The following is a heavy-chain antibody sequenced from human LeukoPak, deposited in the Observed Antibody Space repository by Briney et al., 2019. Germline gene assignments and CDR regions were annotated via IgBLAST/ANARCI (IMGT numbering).Heavy chain of an antibody. CDR3: ARIAVAGQDY. D-gene: IGHD6-19*01. CDR2: INPNSGGT. V-gene: IGHV1-2*02. J-gene: IGHJ4*01. Sequence: ASVKVSCKADGYTLTGYYMHWVRQAHGQGLEWMGWINPNSGGTNYAQKHQGKVTIPRDTSISSAYMELSRLRSDDTDVYYCARIAVAGQDYWGQGTLVTVSP. CDR1: GYTLTGYY.